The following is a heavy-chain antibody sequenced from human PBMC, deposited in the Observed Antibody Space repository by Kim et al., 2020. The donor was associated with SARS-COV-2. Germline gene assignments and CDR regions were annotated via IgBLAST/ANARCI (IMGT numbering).Heavy chain of an antibody. V-gene: IGHV3-23*01. CDR1: GFTFSSYA. D-gene: IGHD3-10*01. CDR3: AKAPYYYGSGTYYHFYYGMDV. J-gene: IGHJ6*02. CDR2: LSHSGYST. Sequence: GGSLRLSCAASGFTFSSYAMSWVRQAPGKGLEWVSGLSHSGYSTYYADSVKGRFTISRDNSKNTLYLQMNSLRAEDSAVYYCAKAPYYYGSGTYYHFYYGMDVWGQGTTVTVSS.